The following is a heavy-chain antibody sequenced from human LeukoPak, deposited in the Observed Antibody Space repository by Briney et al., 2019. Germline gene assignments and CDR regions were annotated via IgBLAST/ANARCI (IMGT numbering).Heavy chain of an antibody. J-gene: IGHJ5*02. CDR2: IYPGDSDT. Sequence: GESLRISCKGSGYSFTTYWIGWVRQMPGKGLEWMGLIYPGDSDTRYSPSFQGQVTISAIKSISIAYLQRSSLQASDTAMYYCGRRGVSGEWFDPWGQGTLVTVSS. V-gene: IGHV5-51*01. CDR1: GYSFTTYW. D-gene: IGHD6-13*01. CDR3: GRRGVSGEWFDP.